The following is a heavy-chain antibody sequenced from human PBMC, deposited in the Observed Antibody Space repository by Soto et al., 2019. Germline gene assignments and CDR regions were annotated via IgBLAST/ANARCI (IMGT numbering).Heavy chain of an antibody. Sequence: ASVKVSCKASGYTFTGNYIHWVRQAPGQGLEWMGWMNPNSGGANYAQRFQGRVSMTRDTSISTAYMQLARLTSDDTAVYYCARDMHAGFTHYFDPWGQGTLVTVSS. J-gene: IGHJ5*02. CDR2: MNPNSGGA. CDR1: GYTFTGNY. D-gene: IGHD1-26*01. V-gene: IGHV1-2*02. CDR3: ARDMHAGFTHYFDP.